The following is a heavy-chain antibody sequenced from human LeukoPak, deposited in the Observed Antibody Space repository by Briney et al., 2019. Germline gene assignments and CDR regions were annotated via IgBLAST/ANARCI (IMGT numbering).Heavy chain of an antibody. CDR2: IYHSGST. J-gene: IGHJ4*02. D-gene: IGHD3-10*01. Sequence: SETLSLTCAVSGGSISSNNWWSWVRQPPGKGLEWIGEIYHSGSTNYNPSLKSRVTISVDKSKNQFSLKLSSVTAADTAVYYCAREPAYGSGSYSPFDYWGQGTLVTVSS. CDR1: GGSISSNNW. CDR3: AREPAYGSGSYSPFDY. V-gene: IGHV4-4*02.